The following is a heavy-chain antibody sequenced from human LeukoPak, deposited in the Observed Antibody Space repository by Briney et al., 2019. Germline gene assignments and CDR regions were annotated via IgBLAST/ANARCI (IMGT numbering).Heavy chain of an antibody. Sequence: GGSLRLSCAASGFTFSSYGMHWVRQAPGKGLDWVAFIRSDGNNKFYADSLKGRFTVFRDNSRNNVYLQMNSLRIEDTAVYYCARDTGDYYDSSGYYYAGWFDPWGQGTLVTVSS. V-gene: IGHV3-30*02. J-gene: IGHJ5*02. CDR3: ARDTGDYYDSSGYYYAGWFDP. D-gene: IGHD3-22*01. CDR2: IRSDGNNK. CDR1: GFTFSSYG.